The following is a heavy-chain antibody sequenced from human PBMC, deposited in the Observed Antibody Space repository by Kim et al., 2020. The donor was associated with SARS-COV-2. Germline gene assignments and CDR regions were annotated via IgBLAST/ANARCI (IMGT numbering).Heavy chain of an antibody. D-gene: IGHD3-10*01. CDR3: ARMVRGVIAHYFDY. Sequence: GGSLRLSCAASGFTFSSYSMNWVRQAPGKGLEWVSSISSSSSYIYYADSVKGRFTISRDNAKNSLYLQMNSLRAEDTAVYYCARMVRGVIAHYFDYWGQGTLVTVSS. CDR1: GFTFSSYS. V-gene: IGHV3-21*01. CDR2: ISSSSSYI. J-gene: IGHJ4*02.